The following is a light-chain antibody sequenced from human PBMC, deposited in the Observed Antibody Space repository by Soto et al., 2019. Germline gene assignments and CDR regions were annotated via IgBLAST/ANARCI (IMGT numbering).Light chain of an antibody. Sequence: QSVLTQPASVSGSPGQSITISCTGTNSDIGDYNYVSWYRQHPGKAPKLMISDVSNRPSGVSSRFSGSKSGNTASLTISGLQAEDEADYYCSSYTTGSTLFGTGTKVTVL. CDR1: NSDIGDYNY. CDR2: DVS. CDR3: SSYTTGSTL. J-gene: IGLJ1*01. V-gene: IGLV2-14*03.